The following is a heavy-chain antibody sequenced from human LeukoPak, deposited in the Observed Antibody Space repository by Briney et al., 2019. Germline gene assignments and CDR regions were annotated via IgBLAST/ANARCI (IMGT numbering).Heavy chain of an antibody. CDR1: GAFISSSRYY. J-gene: IGHJ5*02. CDR3: ARGSVRGEFDP. CDR2: IYYTGST. Sequence: SETLSLTCTVSGAFISSSRYYWGWIRQPPGKGLEWIGYIYYTGSTDYNPSLKSRVTMSVDTSKNQFSLKLSSVTAADTAVYSCARGSVRGEFDPWGQGTLVTVSS. V-gene: IGHV4-61*05. D-gene: IGHD3-10*01.